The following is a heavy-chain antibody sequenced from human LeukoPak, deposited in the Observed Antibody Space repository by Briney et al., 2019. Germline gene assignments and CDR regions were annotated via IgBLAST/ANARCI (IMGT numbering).Heavy chain of an antibody. Sequence: GGSLRLSCEASGFTFSSYWMSWVRQAPGEGLEWVANIKQDGSEKYYLDSLKGRFTVSRDNAKNSLYLQINSLRVGDTAVYFCARVGAATFYWYYMDVWGKGTTVTVSS. D-gene: IGHD2-15*01. CDR2: IKQDGSEK. V-gene: IGHV3-7*01. CDR3: ARVGAATFYWYYMDV. CDR1: GFTFSSYW. J-gene: IGHJ6*03.